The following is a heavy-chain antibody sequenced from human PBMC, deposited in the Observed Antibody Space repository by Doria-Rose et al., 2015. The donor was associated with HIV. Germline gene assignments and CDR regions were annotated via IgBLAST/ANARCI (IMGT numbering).Heavy chain of an antibody. D-gene: IGHD6-13*01. Sequence: SGPVLVKPTETLTLTCTVSGVSLSSPGMGVSWIRQPPGKALEWLAYILSDDERSYKTSLQSRLTISSGTSKSQVVLTMTDMDPVDTATYYCARIKSSRWYHKYYFDFWGQGTLVIVSA. J-gene: IGHJ4*02. CDR1: GVSLSSPGMG. CDR2: ILSDDER. CDR3: ARIKSSRWYHKYYFDF. V-gene: IGHV2-26*01.